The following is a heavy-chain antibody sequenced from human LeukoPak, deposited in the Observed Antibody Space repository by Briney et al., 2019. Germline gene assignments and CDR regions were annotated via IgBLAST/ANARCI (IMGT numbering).Heavy chain of an antibody. V-gene: IGHV3-30*03. Sequence: GGSLRLSCSGAGFTFRDSAFHWFRRAPGKGLEWVAVVSDDGSKRFYADSVNGRFTISRDTSRDTLCLHLQPLRPEHSAVYYCARESGFMMVGEINPDNWFDPWGQGTPMTVSS. CDR3: ARESGFMMVGEINPDNWFDP. CDR2: VSDDGSKR. J-gene: IGHJ5*02. CDR1: GFTFRDSA. D-gene: IGHD3-3*01.